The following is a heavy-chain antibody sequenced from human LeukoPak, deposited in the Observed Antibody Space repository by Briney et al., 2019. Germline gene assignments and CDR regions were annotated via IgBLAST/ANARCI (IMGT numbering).Heavy chain of an antibody. V-gene: IGHV3-7*01. Sequence: GGSLRLSCVASGFSFGDYWMSWVRQAPGKGLEWVANVKHDGSGKYYVDSVKGRFTISRDNAKKSLYLQMNNLRAEDTALYYCARATPPFLDSSSPLVWGYYFDYWGQGTLVTVSS. CDR3: ARATPPFLDSSSPLVWGYYFDY. D-gene: IGHD6-13*01. CDR1: GFSFGDYW. J-gene: IGHJ4*02. CDR2: VKHDGSGK.